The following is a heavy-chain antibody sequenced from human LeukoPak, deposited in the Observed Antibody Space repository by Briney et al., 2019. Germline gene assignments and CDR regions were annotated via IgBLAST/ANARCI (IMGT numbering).Heavy chain of an antibody. Sequence: GGSLRLSCAASGNYWMYWVRQAPGKGLVWVSRIDSDGISTNYADSLKGRFTISRDNAKNTLFLQMNSLRAEDTAVYFCARRDYLDNWGQGTLVTVSS. CDR2: IDSDGIST. V-gene: IGHV3-74*01. CDR3: ARRDYLDN. D-gene: IGHD5-24*01. CDR1: GNYW. J-gene: IGHJ4*02.